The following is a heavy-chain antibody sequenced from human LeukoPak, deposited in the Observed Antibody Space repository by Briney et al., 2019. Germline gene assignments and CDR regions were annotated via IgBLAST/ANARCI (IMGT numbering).Heavy chain of an antibody. Sequence: PGGSLRLSCAASGFTFSSYSMNWVRQAPGKGLEWVSYISSSSSTIYYADSVKGRFTISRDNAKNSLYLQMNSLRAEDTAVYYCAGGGYSYGYYGGGFDYWGQGTLVTVSS. CDR1: GFTFSSYS. CDR2: ISSSSSTI. J-gene: IGHJ4*02. V-gene: IGHV3-48*01. CDR3: AGGGYSYGYYGGGFDY. D-gene: IGHD5-18*01.